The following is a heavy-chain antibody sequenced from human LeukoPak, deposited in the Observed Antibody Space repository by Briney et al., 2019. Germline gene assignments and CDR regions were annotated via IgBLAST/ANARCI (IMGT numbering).Heavy chain of an antibody. CDR1: GFTFSSYA. CDR2: ISGSGGST. V-gene: IGHV3-23*01. D-gene: IGHD2-2*01. CDR3: AKGLKNFVYCSSGSCYEGFYFDY. Sequence: GGSLRLSCAPSGFTFSSYAMSWVRPAPGKGLEWVSAISGSGGSTYYADSVKGRFTISRDNSKNTLYLQMNSLRAEDTAVYYCAKGLKNFVYCSSGSCYEGFYFDYWGQGTLVTVSS. J-gene: IGHJ4*02.